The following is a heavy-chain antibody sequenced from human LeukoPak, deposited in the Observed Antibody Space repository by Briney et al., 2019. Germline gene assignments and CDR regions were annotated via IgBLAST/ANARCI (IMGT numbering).Heavy chain of an antibody. D-gene: IGHD6-19*01. CDR1: X. V-gene: IGHV4-59*01. CDR2: IYYSGST. CDR3: ARYSSGWGAFDY. J-gene: IGHJ4*02. Sequence: XWXWXXXPPGKGLEWIGYIYYSGSTNYNPSLKSRVTISVDTSKNQFSLKLSSVTAADTAVYYCARYSSGWGAFDYWGQGTLVTVSS.